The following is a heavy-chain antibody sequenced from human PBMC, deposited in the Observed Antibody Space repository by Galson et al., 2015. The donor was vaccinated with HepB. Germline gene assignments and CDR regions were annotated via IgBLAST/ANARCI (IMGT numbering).Heavy chain of an antibody. J-gene: IGHJ3*02. D-gene: IGHD2-15*01. CDR3: ARHPHCSGGSCGAFDI. CDR1: GYSFTSYW. V-gene: IGHV5-10-1*01. CDR2: IDPSDSYI. Sequence: QSGAEVKKPGESLRISCKGSGYSFTSYWISWVRQMPGKGLEWMGRIDPSDSYINYSPSFQGHVTISADKSISTAYLQWSSLKASDTAMYYCARHPHCSGGSCGAFDIWGQGTMVTVSS.